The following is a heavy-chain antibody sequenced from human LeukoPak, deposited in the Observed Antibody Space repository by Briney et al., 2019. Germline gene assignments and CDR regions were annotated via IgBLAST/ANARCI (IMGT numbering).Heavy chain of an antibody. V-gene: IGHV3-30*02. D-gene: IGHD6-19*01. Sequence: GGSLGLSCAASGFTFSSYGMHWVRQAPGKGLEWVAFIRYDGSNKYYADSVKGRFTISRDNSKNTLYLQMNSLRAEDTAVYYCAKEGSSGSDGMDVWGQGTTVTVSS. J-gene: IGHJ6*02. CDR3: AKEGSSGSDGMDV. CDR2: IRYDGSNK. CDR1: GFTFSSYG.